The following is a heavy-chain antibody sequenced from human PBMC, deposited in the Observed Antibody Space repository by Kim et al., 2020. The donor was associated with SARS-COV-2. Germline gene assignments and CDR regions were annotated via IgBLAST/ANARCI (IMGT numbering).Heavy chain of an antibody. D-gene: IGHD3-10*01. CDR2: ISWNSGSI. J-gene: IGHJ4*03. CDR1: GFTFDDYA. CDR3: AKAPMVRVGFDY. Sequence: GGSLRLSCAASGFTFDDYAMHWVRQAPGKGLEWVSGISWNSGSIGYADSVKGRFTISRDNAKNSLYLQMNSLRAEDTALYYCAKAPMVRVGFDYCGHGTLVTVSS. V-gene: IGHV3-9*01.